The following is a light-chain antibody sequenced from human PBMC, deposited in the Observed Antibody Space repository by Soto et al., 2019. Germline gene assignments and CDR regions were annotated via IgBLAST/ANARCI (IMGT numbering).Light chain of an antibody. V-gene: IGKV1-39*01. J-gene: IGKJ2*01. CDR1: QGISTY. CDR2: DAS. CDR3: QQSYRTPYT. Sequence: DIPMTQSPSSLSASVGDRVTITCRASQGISTYLGWYQHRQGRAPKLLIYDASSLLSGVPSRFSGSGSGTDFTLTISSLQPEDFATYYCQQSYRTPYTFGQGTKLETK.